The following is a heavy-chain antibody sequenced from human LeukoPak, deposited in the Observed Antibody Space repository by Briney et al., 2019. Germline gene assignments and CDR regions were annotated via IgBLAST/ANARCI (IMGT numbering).Heavy chain of an antibody. CDR3: ARSYYDYVWGGYRYFDY. V-gene: IGHV3-20*04. D-gene: IGHD3-16*01. Sequence: PGGSLRLSCAASGFTFDDYGMSWVRQAPGKGLEWVSGINWNGGSTGYADSVKGRFTVPRDNAKNSLYLQMNSLRAEDTALYYCARSYYDYVWGGYRYFDYWGQGTLVTVSS. CDR2: INWNGGST. CDR1: GFTFDDYG. J-gene: IGHJ4*02.